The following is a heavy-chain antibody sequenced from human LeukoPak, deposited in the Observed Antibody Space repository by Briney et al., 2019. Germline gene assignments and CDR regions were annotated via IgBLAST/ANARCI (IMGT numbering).Heavy chain of an antibody. Sequence: GGSLRLSCSASGFTFSSYAMHWVRQAPGKGLKYVSAISSNGGSTYYADSVKGRFTISRDNSKNTLYLQMSSLRAEDTAVYYCVKDRQYCSGGSCYPNWFDPWGQGTLVTVSS. V-gene: IGHV3-64D*09. CDR2: ISSNGGST. CDR1: GFTFSSYA. CDR3: VKDRQYCSGGSCYPNWFDP. J-gene: IGHJ5*02. D-gene: IGHD2-15*01.